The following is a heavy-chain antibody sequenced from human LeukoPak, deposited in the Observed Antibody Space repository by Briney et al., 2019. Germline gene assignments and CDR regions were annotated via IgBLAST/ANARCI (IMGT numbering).Heavy chain of an antibody. CDR3: AKDLRSGWYYFDY. D-gene: IGHD6-19*01. CDR2: ISGSGGST. CDR1: GFTFSSYD. J-gene: IGHJ4*02. Sequence: PGGSLRLSCTASGFTFSSYDMNWVRQAPGKGLEWVSAISGSGGSTYYADSVKGRFTISRDTSKNTLYLQMNSLRAEDTAVYYCAKDLRSGWYYFDYWGQGTLVTVSS. V-gene: IGHV3-23*01.